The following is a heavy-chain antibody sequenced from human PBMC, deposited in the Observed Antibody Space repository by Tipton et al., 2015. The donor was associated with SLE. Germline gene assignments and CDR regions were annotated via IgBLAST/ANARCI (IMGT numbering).Heavy chain of an antibody. V-gene: IGHV3-9*01. CDR3: ARDLLGSGWYGFDY. CDR1: GFTFDDYA. J-gene: IGHJ4*02. CDR2: ISWSGERV. D-gene: IGHD6-19*01. Sequence: SLRLSCAASGFTFDDYAMHWVRQAPGKGLEWVSGISWSGERVNYADSVKGRFTISRDNAQNALYLQMNSLRVEDTAVYYCARDLLGSGWYGFDYWGQGTLVTVSS.